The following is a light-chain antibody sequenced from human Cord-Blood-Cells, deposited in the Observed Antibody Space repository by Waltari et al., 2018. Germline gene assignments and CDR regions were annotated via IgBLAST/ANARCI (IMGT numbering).Light chain of an antibody. CDR3: QKSYSTPT. Sequence: DIQMTQSPSSLSASVGDRVTITCRATQSISSHLNWYQQKPGKAPKLLIYAASSLQSGVPSRFSGKGSGKDFTLTINSRQPEDFATYYCQKSYSTPTSDPGTKVEIK. CDR2: AAS. CDR1: QSISSH. V-gene: IGKV1-39*01. J-gene: IGKJ1*01.